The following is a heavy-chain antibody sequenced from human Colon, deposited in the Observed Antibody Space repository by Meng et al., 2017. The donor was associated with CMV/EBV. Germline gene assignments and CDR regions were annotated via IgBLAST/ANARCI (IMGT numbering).Heavy chain of an antibody. CDR3: AREASGWSTGVDS. CDR1: GGSVNSGSYC. J-gene: IGHJ4*02. Sequence: VSGGSVNSGSYCWTWIRQPPGKGLEWIGYISYSGNTNYNPSLKSRLTIEVDTSRNQFSLKLTSVTAADTAMYYCAREASGWSTGVDSWGQGTLVTVSS. CDR2: ISYSGNT. D-gene: IGHD6-19*01. V-gene: IGHV4-61*01.